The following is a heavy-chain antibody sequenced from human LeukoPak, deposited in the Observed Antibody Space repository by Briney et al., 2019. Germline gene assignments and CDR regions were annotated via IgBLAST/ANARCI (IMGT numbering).Heavy chain of an antibody. J-gene: IGHJ4*02. CDR1: GGTFTSYD. V-gene: IGHV1-8*01. CDR2: MNPNSGNT. CDR3: ARWISGLNFDY. Sequence: GASVKVSCKASGGTFTSYDINWVRQATGQGLEWMGWMNPNSGNTGYAQKFQGRVTMTRNTSISTAYMELSSLRSDDTAVYYCARWISGLNFDYWGQGTLVTVSS. D-gene: IGHD5-12*01.